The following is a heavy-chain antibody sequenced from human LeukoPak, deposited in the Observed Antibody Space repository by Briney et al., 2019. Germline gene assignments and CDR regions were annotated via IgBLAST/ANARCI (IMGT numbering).Heavy chain of an antibody. CDR2: ISSSSSYI. J-gene: IGHJ6*02. Sequence: TGGSLRLSCAASGFTFSSYSMTWVRQAPGKGLEWVSSISSSSSYIYYADSVKGRFTISRDNAKNSLYLQMNSLRAEDTAVYYCARSGVLEWLLWSYYYYGMDVWGQGTTVTVSS. CDR1: GFTFSSYS. V-gene: IGHV3-21*01. D-gene: IGHD3-3*01. CDR3: ARSGVLEWLLWSYYYYGMDV.